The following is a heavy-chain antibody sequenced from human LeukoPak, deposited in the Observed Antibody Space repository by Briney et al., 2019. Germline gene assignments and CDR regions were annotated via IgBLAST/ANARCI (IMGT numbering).Heavy chain of an antibody. CDR1: GFTFSSYS. CDR2: ISSSSSYI. V-gene: IGHV3-21*01. D-gene: IGHD2-2*02. Sequence: GGSLRLXCAASGFTFSSYSMNWVRPAPGKGLEWVSSISSSSSYIYYADSVKGRFTISRDNAKNSLYLQMNSLRAEDTAVYYCARDLWYCSSTSCHSGFDPWGQGTLVTVSS. J-gene: IGHJ5*02. CDR3: ARDLWYCSSTSCHSGFDP.